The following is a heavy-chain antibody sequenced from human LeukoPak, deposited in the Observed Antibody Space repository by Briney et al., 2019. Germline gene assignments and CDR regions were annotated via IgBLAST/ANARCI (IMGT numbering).Heavy chain of an antibody. CDR1: GFTFSNAW. Sequence: GGSLRLSCAASGFTFSNAWMSWVRQAPGKGLEWLSYISGSGTIIYYADSVKGRFTISRDNAKNSLDLQMNSLRADDTAVYYCGRDFGLTGTKRSFDIWGQGTMVTVSS. CDR2: ISGSGTII. J-gene: IGHJ3*02. D-gene: IGHD1-7*01. CDR3: GRDFGLTGTKRSFDI. V-gene: IGHV3-11*01.